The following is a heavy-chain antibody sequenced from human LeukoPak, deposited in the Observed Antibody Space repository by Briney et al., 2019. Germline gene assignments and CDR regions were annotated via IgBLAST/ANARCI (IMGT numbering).Heavy chain of an antibody. CDR3: ARGFRSSDY. CDR2: IYHSGST. J-gene: IGHJ4*02. D-gene: IGHD2-15*01. V-gene: IGHV4-30-2*01. CDR1: GGSISSGGYS. Sequence: SETLPLTCAVSGGSISSGGYSWSWIRQPPGKGLEWIGYIYHSGSTYYNPSLKSRVTISVDRSKNQFSLKLSSVTAADTAVYYCARGFRSSDYWGQGTLVTVSS.